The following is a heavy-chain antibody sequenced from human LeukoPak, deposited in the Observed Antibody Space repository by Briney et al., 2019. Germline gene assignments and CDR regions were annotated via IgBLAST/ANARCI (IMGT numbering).Heavy chain of an antibody. J-gene: IGHJ4*02. D-gene: IGHD3-10*01. CDR3: ARDQDGSGRPIKTLFDY. V-gene: IGHV1-2*02. Sequence: ASVKVSCKASGYTFTGYYMHWVRQAPGQGLEWMGWINPNSGGTNYAQKFQGRVTMTRDTSISTAYMELSRLRSDDTAVYYCARDQDGSGRPIKTLFDYWGQGTLVTVSS. CDR2: INPNSGGT. CDR1: GYTFTGYY.